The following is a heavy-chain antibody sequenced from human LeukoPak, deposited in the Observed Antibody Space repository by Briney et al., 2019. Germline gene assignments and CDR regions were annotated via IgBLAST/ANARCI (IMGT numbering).Heavy chain of an antibody. D-gene: IGHD2-15*01. CDR1: GYTFTGYY. J-gene: IGHJ5*02. CDR3: ARVGGLCSGGSCYSRWFDP. Sequence: ASVKVSCKASGYTFTGYYMHWVRQAPGQGLEWMGWINPNSGGTNYAQKFQGRVTMTRDTSISTAYMELSRLRSDDTAVYYCARVGGLCSGGSCYSRWFDPWGQGTLVTVSS. V-gene: IGHV1-2*02. CDR2: INPNSGGT.